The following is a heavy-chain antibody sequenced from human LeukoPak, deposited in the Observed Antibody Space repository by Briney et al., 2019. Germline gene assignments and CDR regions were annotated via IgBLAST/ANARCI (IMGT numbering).Heavy chain of an antibody. CDR3: ARDNSVGDNAWWFDP. Sequence: ASVKVSCKASGYTFTSYGISWVRQAPGQGLEWMGWISAYNGNTNYAQKLQGRVTMTTDTSTSTDYMELSSLRSEDTAIYYCARDNSVGDNAWWFDPWGQGTLVTVSS. D-gene: IGHD1-26*01. CDR1: GYTFTSYG. CDR2: ISAYNGNT. V-gene: IGHV1-18*01. J-gene: IGHJ5*02.